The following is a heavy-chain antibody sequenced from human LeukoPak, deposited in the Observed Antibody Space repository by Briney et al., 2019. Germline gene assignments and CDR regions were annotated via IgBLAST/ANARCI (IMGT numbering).Heavy chain of an antibody. CDR1: GGSISSYY. CDR3: ARAGIDIETAGTIHNWFDP. D-gene: IGHD6-13*01. Sequence: PSETLSLTCTVFGGSISSYYWSWVRQPPGKGLEWIGYVSYSGSTDYNPSLKSRVIISIDTSKNQFSLGLSSVTAADTAVYFCARAGIDIETAGTIHNWFDPWGQGTQVTVSS. CDR2: VSYSGST. V-gene: IGHV4-59*08. J-gene: IGHJ5*02.